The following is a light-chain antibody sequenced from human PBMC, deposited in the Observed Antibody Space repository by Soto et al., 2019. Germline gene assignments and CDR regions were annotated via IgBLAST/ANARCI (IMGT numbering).Light chain of an antibody. J-gene: IGKJ4*02. CDR1: QSVSRN. Sequence: DTVMTQSPATLSVSPGERATLSCRASQSVSRNLAWYQQKPGQAPSLLIYGASTRATGIPARFSGSGSGTEFTLTISSLQSEDFAIYYCQQYDNWPPLTFGGGTKVEIK. CDR3: QQYDNWPPLT. CDR2: GAS. V-gene: IGKV3-15*01.